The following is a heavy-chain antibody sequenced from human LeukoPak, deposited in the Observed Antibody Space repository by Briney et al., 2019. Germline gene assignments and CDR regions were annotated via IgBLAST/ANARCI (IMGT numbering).Heavy chain of an antibody. Sequence: SETLSLTCTVSGGSISSYYWSWIRQPPGKGLEWIGYIYYSGSTNYNPSLKSRVTISVDTSKNQFSLKLSSVTAADTAGYYCARVWRGYSGYDSPLDYWGQGTLVTVSS. CDR2: IYYSGST. D-gene: IGHD5-12*01. J-gene: IGHJ4*02. CDR3: ARVWRGYSGYDSPLDY. V-gene: IGHV4-59*01. CDR1: GGSISSYY.